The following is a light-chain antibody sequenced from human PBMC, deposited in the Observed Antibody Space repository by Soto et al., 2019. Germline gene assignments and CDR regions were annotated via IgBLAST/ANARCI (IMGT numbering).Light chain of an antibody. CDR3: SSYTTSTTVV. V-gene: IGLV2-14*03. CDR2: DVS. CDR1: SSDVGGYNY. J-gene: IGLJ2*01. Sequence: QSALTQPASVSGSPGQSITISCTGISSDVGGYNYVSWYQQHPGKAPKLMIYDVSNRPSGVSNHFSGSKSGNTASLTISGLQAEDEADYYCSSYTTSTTVVFGGGTKLTVL.